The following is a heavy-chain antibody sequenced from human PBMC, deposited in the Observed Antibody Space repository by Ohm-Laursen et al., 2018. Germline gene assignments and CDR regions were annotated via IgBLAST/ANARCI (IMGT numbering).Heavy chain of an antibody. CDR3: AKDASPPGTGWHGMDV. CDR1: ELTFSSYG. CDR2: ISYDGSNK. V-gene: IGHV3-30*18. J-gene: IGHJ6*02. D-gene: IGHD7-27*01. Sequence: SLRLSCAASELTFSSYGMHWVRQAPGKGLEWVAVISYDGSNKYYADSVKGRFTISRDNSKNTLYLQMNSLRAEDTAVYYCAKDASPPGTGWHGMDVWGQGTTVTVSS.